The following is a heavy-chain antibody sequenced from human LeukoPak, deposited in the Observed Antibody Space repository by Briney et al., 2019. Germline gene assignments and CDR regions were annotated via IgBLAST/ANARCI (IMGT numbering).Heavy chain of an antibody. CDR1: GFTFSSYW. D-gene: IGHD3-22*01. Sequence: GGSLRLSCAASGFTFSSYWMTWVRQAPGKGLEWVANIKQDGSKKNYVDSVRGRFTISRDNAKNSLYLQMNSLRAEDTAVYYCATPLDYYDSSGYHQGGDWGQGTLVTVSS. CDR3: ATPLDYYDSSGYHQGGD. CDR2: IKQDGSKK. J-gene: IGHJ4*02. V-gene: IGHV3-7*03.